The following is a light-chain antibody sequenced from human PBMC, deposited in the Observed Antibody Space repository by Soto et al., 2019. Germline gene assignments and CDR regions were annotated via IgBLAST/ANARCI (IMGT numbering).Light chain of an antibody. CDR1: QSVSSN. CDR3: QQYNNWPFT. V-gene: IGKV3-15*01. CDR2: GAS. J-gene: IGKJ3*01. Sequence: EIVMTQSPATLSVSPGERATLSCRASQSVSSNLAWYLQKPGQAPRLLIYGASTRATGGPARFSGSASGTEFTLTISSLQSEDFAVYYCQQYNNWPFTFGPGTKVDIK.